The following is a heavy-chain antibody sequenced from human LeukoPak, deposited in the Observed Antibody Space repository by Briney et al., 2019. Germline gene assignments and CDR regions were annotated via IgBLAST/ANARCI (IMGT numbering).Heavy chain of an antibody. V-gene: IGHV3-11*04. D-gene: IGHD3-9*01. J-gene: IGHJ4*02. Sequence: GGSLRLSCAASGFTFSDYYMSWIRQAPGKGLEWVSYISSSGSTIYYADSVKGRFTISRDNARNSLYLQMNSLRAEDTAVYYCAREGRDILTGYYHFDYWGQGTLVTVSS. CDR2: ISSSGSTI. CDR1: GFTFSDYY. CDR3: AREGRDILTGYYHFDY.